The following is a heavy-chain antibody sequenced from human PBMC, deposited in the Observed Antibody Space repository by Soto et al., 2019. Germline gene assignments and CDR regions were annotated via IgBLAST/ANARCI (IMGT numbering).Heavy chain of an antibody. D-gene: IGHD2-2*01. CDR1: GFTFSSYS. Sequence: EVQLVESGGGLVQPGGSLRLSCAASGFTFSSYSMNWVRQAPGQGLEWVSYISSSSSTVYYADSVKGRFTISRDNGQNSLYQQMNSLRDEDTAVYYCARSSGYCRSTSSSDWFDPWGQGTPVTVSS. CDR2: ISSSSSTV. V-gene: IGHV3-48*02. CDR3: ARSSGYCRSTSSSDWFDP. J-gene: IGHJ5*02.